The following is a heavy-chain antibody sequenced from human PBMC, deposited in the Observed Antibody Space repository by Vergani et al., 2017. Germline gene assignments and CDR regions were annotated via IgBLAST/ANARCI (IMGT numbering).Heavy chain of an antibody. CDR2: ISGSGGST. V-gene: IGHV3-23*01. Sequence: EVQLLESGGGLVQPGGSLRLSCAASGFTFSSYAMSWVRQAPGKGLEWVSAISGSGGSTYYADSVKGRFTISRDNSKNTLYLEMNSLRAEDTAVYYCAKEDYDILTGYRTEPRPPDYWGQGTLVTVSS. CDR3: AKEDYDILTGYRTEPRPPDY. D-gene: IGHD3-9*01. J-gene: IGHJ4*02. CDR1: GFTFSSYA.